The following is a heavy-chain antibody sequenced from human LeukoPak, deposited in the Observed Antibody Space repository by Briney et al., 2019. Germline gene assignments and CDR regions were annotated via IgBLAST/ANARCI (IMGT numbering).Heavy chain of an antibody. D-gene: IGHD2-2*01. V-gene: IGHV3-48*01. CDR1: GFTFSSYS. J-gene: IGHJ4*02. Sequence: GGSLRLSCAASGFTFSSYSMNWVRQAPGKGLEWVSYISISSSTIYYADSVKGRFTISRDNAKNSLHPQMNSLRAEDTAVYYCARGNIGYCSSTSCYEGDYWGQGTLVTVSS. CDR3: ARGNIGYCSSTSCYEGDY. CDR2: ISISSSTI.